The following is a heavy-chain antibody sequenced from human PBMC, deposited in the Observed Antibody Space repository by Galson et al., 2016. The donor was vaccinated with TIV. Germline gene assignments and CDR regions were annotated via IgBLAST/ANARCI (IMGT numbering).Heavy chain of an antibody. Sequence: SLRLSCAASGFSFSSYTMHWVRQAPGKGLEWVAIRSYDGSNEFYADSVRGRFTISRDNSKNTLYLQMDSLRIEDTAVYYCARDGHDFWSGGANTLDHWGQGTLVTVSS. CDR3: ARDGHDFWSGGANTLDH. CDR2: RSYDGSNE. J-gene: IGHJ4*02. V-gene: IGHV3-30*04. CDR1: GFSFSSYT. D-gene: IGHD3-3*01.